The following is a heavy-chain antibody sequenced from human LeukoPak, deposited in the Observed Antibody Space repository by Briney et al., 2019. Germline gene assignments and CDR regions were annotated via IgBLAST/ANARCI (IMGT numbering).Heavy chain of an antibody. V-gene: IGHV2-5*02. CDR2: IYWDEDK. CDR1: MFSVSTSGVS. J-gene: IGHJ6*03. CDR3: SHSRAYTYQSDMDV. D-gene: IGHD2-2*02. Sequence: SGPTLVKPTQQLTLTSTFSMFSVSTSGVSVGWIRQPPGKALEWLALIYWDEDKRYSPSLKSRLTITKDTSKDQVVLTMTNMDPVDTATYYCSHSRAYTYQSDMDVWGKGTTVTVSS.